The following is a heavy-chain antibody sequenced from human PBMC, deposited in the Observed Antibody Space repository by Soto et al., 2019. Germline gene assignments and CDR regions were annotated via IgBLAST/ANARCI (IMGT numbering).Heavy chain of an antibody. V-gene: IGHV1-18*04. CDR1: GYTFTNHG. J-gene: IGHJ4*02. CDR2: ISGYNGDT. CDR3: APDVEYSTSRCED. D-gene: IGHD4-4*01. Sequence: QVQMKQSGGEVKKPGASVKVSCKTSGYTFTNHGVNWVRQAPGQGLGWMGYISGYNGDTDYDQKFKDRFTMTIDKTTNTVVMELKNLRSDYSAVYYCAPDVEYSTSRCEDWGQGTPVIVS.